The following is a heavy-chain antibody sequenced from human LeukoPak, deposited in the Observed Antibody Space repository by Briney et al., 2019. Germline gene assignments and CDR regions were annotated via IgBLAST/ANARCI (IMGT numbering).Heavy chain of an antibody. Sequence: ASVKVSCKASGYTFTSYDINWVRQATGQGLEWMGWMNPNSGNTGYAQKFQGRVTMTRNTSISTAYMELSSLRSEDTAVYYCARCGPGSYCYYYYYMDVWGKGTTVTISS. CDR3: ARCGPGSYCYYYYYMDV. CDR1: GYTFTSYD. V-gene: IGHV1-8*01. J-gene: IGHJ6*03. CDR2: MNPNSGNT. D-gene: IGHD3-10*01.